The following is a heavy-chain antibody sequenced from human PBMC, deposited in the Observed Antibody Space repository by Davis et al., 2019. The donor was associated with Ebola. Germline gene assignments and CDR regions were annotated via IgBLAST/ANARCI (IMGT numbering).Heavy chain of an antibody. V-gene: IGHV4-61*01. CDR1: GGSVSSGSYY. Sequence: SETLSLTCTVSGGSVSSGSYYWSWIRQPPGKGLEWIGYIYYSGSTNYNPSLKRRVTISVDTSKNQFSLKLSSVTAADTAVSYCARMGYYYGSGTPFDPWGQGTLVTVSS. CDR3: ARMGYYYGSGTPFDP. CDR2: IYYSGST. J-gene: IGHJ5*02. D-gene: IGHD3-10*01.